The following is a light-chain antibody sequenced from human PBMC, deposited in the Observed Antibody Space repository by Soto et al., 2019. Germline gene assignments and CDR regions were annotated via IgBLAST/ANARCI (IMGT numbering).Light chain of an antibody. CDR2: GNV. J-gene: IGLJ2*01. V-gene: IGLV1-40*01. CDR3: QSYDSSLNVVV. CDR1: SSNIGAGYA. Sequence: QPVLTQPPSVSGAPGQRVTISCSGSSSNIGAGYAVHWYQQLPGAAPRRLMYGNVNRPSGVPDRFSGSKSGTSASLAITGLQAEDEADYYCQSYDSSLNVVVFGGGTQLTVL.